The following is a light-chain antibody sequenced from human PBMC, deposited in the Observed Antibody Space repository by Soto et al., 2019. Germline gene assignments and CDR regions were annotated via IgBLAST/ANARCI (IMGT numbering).Light chain of an antibody. V-gene: IGKV1-9*01. Sequence: DIQLTQSPSFLSASVGDRVTITCRASQGISSYLAWYQQNPGKAPNLLIYAASTLQSGVPSRFTGSGSGTEFTLIISSLQPEEFAIYYCQQINSFPHTFGQGTKLEIK. J-gene: IGKJ2*01. CDR1: QGISSY. CDR3: QQINSFPHT. CDR2: AAS.